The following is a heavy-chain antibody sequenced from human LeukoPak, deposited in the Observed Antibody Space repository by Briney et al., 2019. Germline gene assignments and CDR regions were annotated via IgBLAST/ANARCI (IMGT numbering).Heavy chain of an antibody. V-gene: IGHV3-23*01. CDR3: AKHYGDYLNAFDI. Sequence: PGGSLRLSCAASGFAFSSYAMSWVRQASGKGLEWVSAISGSAGSTYYADSVKGRFTISRDNSKNTLYLQMSSLRAEDTAVYYCAKHYGDYLNAFDIWGQGTMVTVSS. D-gene: IGHD4-17*01. J-gene: IGHJ3*02. CDR1: GFAFSSYA. CDR2: ISGSAGST.